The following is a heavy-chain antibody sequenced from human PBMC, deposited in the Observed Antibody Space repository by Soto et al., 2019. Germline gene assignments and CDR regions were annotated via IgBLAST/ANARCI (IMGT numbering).Heavy chain of an antibody. J-gene: IGHJ6*02. CDR2: IIPMLGIT. CDR1: GGTFSSYA. CDR3: SSGGDYGGNSYYYSGMDV. D-gene: IGHD4-17*01. Sequence: SVKVSCKASGGTFSSYAITWVRQAPGQGPEWMGRIIPMLGITIYAQKFQGRVTITADKSTSTAYMELSSLRSEDTAVYYCSSGGDYGGNSYYYSGMDVWGQGTTVPVSS. V-gene: IGHV1-69*04.